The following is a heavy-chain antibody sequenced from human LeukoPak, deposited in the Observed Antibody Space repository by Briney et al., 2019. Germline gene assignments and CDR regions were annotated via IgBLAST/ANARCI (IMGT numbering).Heavy chain of an antibody. Sequence: ASVKVSCKASGYTFTSYGISWVRQAPGQGLEWMGWISAYNGNTNYAQKLQGRVTMTTDTSTSTAYMELRSLRSDDTAVYYCARESLSIITMVRGVIIGYFDYWGQGTLVAVSS. CDR3: ARESLSIITMVRGVIIGYFDY. CDR2: ISAYNGNT. CDR1: GYTFTSYG. D-gene: IGHD3-10*01. J-gene: IGHJ4*02. V-gene: IGHV1-18*01.